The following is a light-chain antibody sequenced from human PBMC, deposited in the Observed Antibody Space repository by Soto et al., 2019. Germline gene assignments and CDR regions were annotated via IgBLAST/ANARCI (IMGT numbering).Light chain of an antibody. CDR1: SSNIGSNY. J-gene: IGLJ3*02. Sequence: QSVLTQPPSASGTPGQRVTISCSGSSSNIGSNYVYWYQQRPGTAPHLLIYRNNQRPSGVPDRFSGSESGTSASLAISGLRSEDEADYYCAAWDDSLSAWVXGGGTKVTVL. CDR3: AAWDDSLSAWV. V-gene: IGLV1-47*01. CDR2: RNN.